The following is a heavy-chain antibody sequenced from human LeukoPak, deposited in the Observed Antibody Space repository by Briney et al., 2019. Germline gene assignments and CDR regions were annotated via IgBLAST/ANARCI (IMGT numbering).Heavy chain of an antibody. V-gene: IGHV5-51*01. CDR1: GYRFTSYW. D-gene: IGHD2-2*01. CDR3: ARHLPAAINYYMDV. CDR2: IYPGDSDT. Sequence: GGSLKISFKGSGYRFTSYWIGWVRPMPGKGLEGMGIIYPGDSDTRYSPSFQGQVTISADKSISTAYLQWSSLKASDTAMYYCARHLPAAINYYMDVWGKGTTVTVSS. J-gene: IGHJ6*03.